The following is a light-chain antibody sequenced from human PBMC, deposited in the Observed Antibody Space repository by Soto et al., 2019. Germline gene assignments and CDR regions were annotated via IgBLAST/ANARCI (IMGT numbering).Light chain of an antibody. V-gene: IGLV2-8*01. J-gene: IGLJ3*02. CDR1: SSDIGAYKY. CDR2: EVS. CDR3: SSYTSSNTLV. Sequence: QSALTQPPSASGSPGQSVTISCAGTSSDIGAYKYVSWYQQHPGKAPKLIIYEVSKRPSGVPDRFSGSKSGNTASLTVSGLQAEDEADYYCSSYTSSNTLVFGGGTKVTVL.